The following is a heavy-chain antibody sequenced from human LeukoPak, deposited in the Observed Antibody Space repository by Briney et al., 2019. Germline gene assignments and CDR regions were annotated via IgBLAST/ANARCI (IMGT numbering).Heavy chain of an antibody. CDR3: ARLPSGWLQLMGMDY. V-gene: IGHV3-7*01. Sequence: GGSLRLSCAASGFTFSSYWMSWVRQAPGKGLEWVANIKQDGSEKYYVDSVKGRFTISRDNAKNSLYLQMNSLRAEDTAVYYCARLPSGWLQLMGMDYWGQGTLVTVSS. J-gene: IGHJ4*02. D-gene: IGHD5-24*01. CDR2: IKQDGSEK. CDR1: GFTFSSYW.